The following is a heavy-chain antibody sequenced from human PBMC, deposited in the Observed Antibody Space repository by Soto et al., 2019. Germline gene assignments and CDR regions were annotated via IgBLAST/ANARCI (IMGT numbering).Heavy chain of an antibody. D-gene: IGHD3-10*01. J-gene: IGHJ4*02. CDR3: ARGYGRNFDY. Sequence: QVQLQQWGAGLLKPSETLSLTCAVYGGSFSGYYWNWIRQPPGTGLGWIGEINHSGSTNYNPSLKGRVTISVDTCKNQFPLSLGSVTAADTAVYYGARGYGRNFDYWGQGTLVTVSS. CDR2: INHSGST. V-gene: IGHV4-34*01. CDR1: GGSFSGYY.